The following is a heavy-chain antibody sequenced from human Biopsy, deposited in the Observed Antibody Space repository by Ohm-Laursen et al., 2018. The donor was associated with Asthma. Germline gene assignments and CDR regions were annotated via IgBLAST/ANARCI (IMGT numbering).Heavy chain of an antibody. CDR3: ARDVMEWYLPAFDF. CDR1: GFTFRSYA. Sequence: SLRLSCAASGFTFRSYAMHWVRQAPGRGLEWVAVGGSYYDGGLKYYADSVNGRFTVSRDDSKNTLYLQMNSLRPDDTAVYYCARDVMEWYLPAFDFWGQGTLVTASS. CDR2: GGSYYDGGLK. D-gene: IGHD3-3*01. V-gene: IGHV3-30-3*01. J-gene: IGHJ4*02.